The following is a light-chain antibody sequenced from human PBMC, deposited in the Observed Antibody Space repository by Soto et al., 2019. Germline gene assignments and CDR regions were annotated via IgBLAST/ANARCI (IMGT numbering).Light chain of an antibody. CDR1: SGHSSYA. CDR2: FDSDGTH. Sequence: PVLTQSPSASASLGASVKLTCTLSSGHSSYAIAWHQQQPEKGPRYLMKFDSDGTHTKGDGIPDRFSGSSSGAERYLTISSLQSEDEADYYCQTWDTGTVVFGGGTKLTVL. V-gene: IGLV4-69*01. J-gene: IGLJ2*01. CDR3: QTWDTGTVV.